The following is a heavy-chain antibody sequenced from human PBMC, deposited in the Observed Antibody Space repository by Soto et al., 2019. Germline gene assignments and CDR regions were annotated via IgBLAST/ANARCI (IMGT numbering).Heavy chain of an antibody. CDR2: ISAYNGNT. D-gene: IGHD6-13*01. CDR3: ARCDSSSWYQPFDY. V-gene: IGHV1-18*04. Sequence: GASVKVSCKASGYTFTSYGISWVRQAPGQGLEWMGWISAYNGNTTYAQKLQGRVTMTTDTSTSTAYMELRSLRSDDTAVYYCARCDSSSWYQPFDYWGQGTLVTSPQ. CDR1: GYTFTSYG. J-gene: IGHJ4*02.